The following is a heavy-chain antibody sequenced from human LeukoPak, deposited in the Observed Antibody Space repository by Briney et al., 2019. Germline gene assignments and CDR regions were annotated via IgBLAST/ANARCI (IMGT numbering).Heavy chain of an antibody. D-gene: IGHD6-19*01. V-gene: IGHV3-23*01. CDR3: AKDILPGVAVAGTRGDY. J-gene: IGHJ4*02. CDR1: GFTFSSYA. Sequence: GGSLRLSCAASGFTFSSYAMSWVRQAPGKGLEWVSAISGSGGSTYYADSVKGRFNISRDNSKNTLYLQMNSLRAEDTAVYYCAKDILPGVAVAGTRGDYWGQGTLVTVSS. CDR2: ISGSGGST.